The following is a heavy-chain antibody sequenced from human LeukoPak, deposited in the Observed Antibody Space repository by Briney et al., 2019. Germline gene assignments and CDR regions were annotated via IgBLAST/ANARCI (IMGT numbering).Heavy chain of an antibody. CDR1: GFTFSSYA. CDR3: AKKAGNYYYYYYMDV. J-gene: IGHJ6*03. D-gene: IGHD1-1*01. CDR2: ISGTGGST. Sequence: QTGGSLRLSCAASGFTFSSYAMSWVRQAPGKGLEWVSAISGTGGSTYYADSVKGRFTISRDNSKNTLYLQMKSLRAEDTAVYNCAKKAGNYYYYYYMDVWGKGTTVTVSS. V-gene: IGHV3-23*01.